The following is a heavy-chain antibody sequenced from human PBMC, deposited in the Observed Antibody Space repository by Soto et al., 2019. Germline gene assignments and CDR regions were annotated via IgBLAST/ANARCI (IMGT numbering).Heavy chain of an antibody. CDR1: GFAFSSYG. Sequence: GGSLRLSCAASGFAFSSYGMHWVRQAPGKGLEWVALISYDGSNKYYADSVKGRFTISRDNSKNTLYLQMNSLRAEDTAVYYCAGDSSSWYRAKYYYYMDVWGKGTTVTVSS. J-gene: IGHJ6*03. CDR3: AGDSSSWYRAKYYYYMDV. D-gene: IGHD6-13*01. V-gene: IGHV3-30*03. CDR2: ISYDGSNK.